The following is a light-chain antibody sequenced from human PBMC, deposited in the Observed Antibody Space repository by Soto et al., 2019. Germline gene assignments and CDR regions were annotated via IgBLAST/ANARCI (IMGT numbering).Light chain of an antibody. Sequence: QSALTQPASVSGSPGQSITISCTGTSSDVGAYNYVSWYQQHPGKAPKLMIFEVSDRPSGVSNRFSGSNAGNTASLTISGRQAEDWADYYCSSYTSSNTLVFGGGTQLTVL. J-gene: IGLJ2*01. CDR3: SSYTSSNTLV. V-gene: IGLV2-14*01. CDR1: SSDVGAYNY. CDR2: EVS.